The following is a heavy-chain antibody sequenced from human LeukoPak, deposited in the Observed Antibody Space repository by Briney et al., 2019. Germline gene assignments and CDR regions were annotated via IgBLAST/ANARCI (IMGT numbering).Heavy chain of an antibody. CDR3: ARGFDGNFDY. J-gene: IGHJ4*02. V-gene: IGHV3-20*04. CDR2: INWNGGNT. CDR1: GFTFSSYG. D-gene: IGHD3-9*01. Sequence: GGSLRLSCAASGFTFSSYGMHWVRQAPGKGLEWVSGINWNGGNTDYVDSVKGRFTISRDNAKNSLYLQMNSLRAEDTALYYCARGFDGNFDYWGQGTLVTVSP.